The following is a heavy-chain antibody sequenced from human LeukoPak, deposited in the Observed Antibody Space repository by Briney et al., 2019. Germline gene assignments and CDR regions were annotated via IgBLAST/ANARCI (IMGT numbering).Heavy chain of an antibody. CDR1: GGSISSGSYY. CDR2: IYTSGST. Sequence: SQTLSLTCTVSGGSISSGSYYWTWIRQPAGKGLGYIGRIYTSGSTSYNPSLKSRVTISVDTSKNQFSLKLSSVTAADTAVYYCARVLHLQYIVDYWGQGTLVTVSS. V-gene: IGHV4-61*02. J-gene: IGHJ4*02. CDR3: ARVLHLQYIVDY. D-gene: IGHD5-18*01.